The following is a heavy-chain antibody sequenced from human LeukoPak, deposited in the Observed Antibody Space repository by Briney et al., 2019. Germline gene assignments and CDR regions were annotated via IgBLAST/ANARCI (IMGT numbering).Heavy chain of an antibody. CDR3: ARDEPDCSGGSCYGNWFDP. D-gene: IGHD2-15*01. CDR2: ISAYNGNT. J-gene: IGHJ5*02. Sequence: ASVKVSCKASGYTFTSYGISWVRQAPGQGLEWMGWISAYNGNTNYAQKLQGRVTMTTDTSTSTAYMELSSLRSEDTAVYYCARDEPDCSGGSCYGNWFDPWGQGTLVTVSS. CDR1: GYTFTSYG. V-gene: IGHV1-18*01.